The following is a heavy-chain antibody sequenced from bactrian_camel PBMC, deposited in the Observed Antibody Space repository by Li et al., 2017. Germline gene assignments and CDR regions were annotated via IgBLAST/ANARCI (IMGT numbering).Heavy chain of an antibody. Sequence: HVQLVESGGGLVQPGGSLRLSCAASRFTFSTYCMSWVRQPPGKGLEWVSTITIEGRKTYYPDSVKGRFTISRANAMNTLYLQMNSLKPQDSATYYCAAGTCYYPSLVKGDFGYWGQGTQVTVS. V-gene: IGHV3-2*01. CDR3: AAGTCYYPSLVKGDFGY. J-gene: IGHJ6*01. CDR2: ITIEGRKT. CDR1: RFTFSTYC. D-gene: IGHD1*01.